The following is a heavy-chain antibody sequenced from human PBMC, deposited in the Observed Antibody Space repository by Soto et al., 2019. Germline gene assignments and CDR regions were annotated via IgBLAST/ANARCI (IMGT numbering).Heavy chain of an antibody. D-gene: IGHD3-22*01. Sequence: SETLSLTCTVSGGSISSRSYYWGWIRQPPGKGLEWIGSIYYSGSTYYNPSLKSRVTISVDTSKNQFSLKLSSVTAADTAVYYCARREEFYYYDSSGYYIPHAFDIWGQGTMVT. J-gene: IGHJ3*02. CDR2: IYYSGST. V-gene: IGHV4-39*01. CDR1: GGSISSRSYY. CDR3: ARREEFYYYDSSGYYIPHAFDI.